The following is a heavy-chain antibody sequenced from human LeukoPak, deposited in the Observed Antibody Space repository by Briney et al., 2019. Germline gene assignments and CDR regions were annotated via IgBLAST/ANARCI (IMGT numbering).Heavy chain of an antibody. CDR2: IKSDGSEK. CDR1: GFTFTNNW. J-gene: IGHJ4*02. CDR3: VRALGSPTADH. Sequence: GGSLRLSCAASGFTFTNNWMSWVRQAPGKGLEWVANIKSDGSEKYYVDSVEGRFTISRDNAKNTVSLQMDSLRGEDTAVYYCVRALGSPTADHWGQGTLVTLSS. D-gene: IGHD3-16*01. V-gene: IGHV3-7*01.